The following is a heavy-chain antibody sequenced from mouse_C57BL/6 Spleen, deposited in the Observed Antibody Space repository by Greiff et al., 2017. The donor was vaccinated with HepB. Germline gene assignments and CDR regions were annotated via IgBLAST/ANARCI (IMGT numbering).Heavy chain of an antibody. CDR3: ARNDYDDGYYAMDY. Sequence: VKLMESGAELARPGASVKMSCKASGYTFTSYTMHWVKQRPGQGLEWIGYINPSSGYTKYNQKFKDKATLTADKSSSTAYMQLSSLTSEDYAVYYCARNDYDDGYYAMDYWGQGTSVTVSS. CDR1: GYTFTSYT. CDR2: INPSSGYT. J-gene: IGHJ4*01. V-gene: IGHV1-4*01. D-gene: IGHD2-4*01.